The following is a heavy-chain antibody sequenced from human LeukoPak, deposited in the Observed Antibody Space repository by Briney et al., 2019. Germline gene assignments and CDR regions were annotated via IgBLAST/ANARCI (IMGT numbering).Heavy chain of an antibody. CDR1: GFTFSSYE. V-gene: IGHV3-66*02. CDR2: IYSGGGT. D-gene: IGHD1/OR15-1a*01. J-gene: IGHJ5*02. Sequence: GGSLRLSCAASGFTFSSYEMSWVRQAPGKGLEWVSLIYSGGGTYYADSVKGRFTISRDNSKNTLYLQMNSLRAEDTAVYYCARGITGTNNWFDPWGQGTLVTVSS. CDR3: ARGITGTNNWFDP.